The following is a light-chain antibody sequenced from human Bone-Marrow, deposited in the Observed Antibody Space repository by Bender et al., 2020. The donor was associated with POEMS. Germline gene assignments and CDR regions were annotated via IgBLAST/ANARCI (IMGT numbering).Light chain of an antibody. V-gene: IGLV1-50*01. J-gene: IGLJ3*02. CDR2: INN. CDR3: AAWEDSLNGWV. Sequence: QSVLTQPPSVSGAPGQRVTISCTGSSSNIGAGYDVHWYQQLSGTAPKLLIYINNQRPSGVPDRFSGSKSGTSASLAISGLQSEDEADYYCAAWEDSLNGWVFGGGTKLTVL. CDR1: SSNIGAGYD.